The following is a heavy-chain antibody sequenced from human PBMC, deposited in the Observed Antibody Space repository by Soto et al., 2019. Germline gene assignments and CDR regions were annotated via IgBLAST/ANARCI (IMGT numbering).Heavy chain of an antibody. D-gene: IGHD6-19*01. Sequence: AASVKVSCKASGYTFTSYYMHWVRQAPGQGLEWMGIINPSGGSTSYAQKFQGRVTMTRDTSTSTVYMELSSLRSEDTAVYYCAVHLDSSGWYGEPFDYWGQGTLVTVSS. J-gene: IGHJ4*02. V-gene: IGHV1-46*03. CDR1: GYTFTSYY. CDR2: INPSGGST. CDR3: AVHLDSSGWYGEPFDY.